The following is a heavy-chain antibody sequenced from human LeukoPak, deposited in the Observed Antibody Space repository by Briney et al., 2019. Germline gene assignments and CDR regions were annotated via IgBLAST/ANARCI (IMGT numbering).Heavy chain of an antibody. V-gene: IGHV1-2*06. CDR3: ASWARAAADHDY. CDR2: INSITGGT. Sequence: ASVKASCKASGYTFTGYYMYWVRQAPGQGLEWMGQINSITGGTNYAQKFQGRVTMTRNTSISTAYMELSRLRSDDTAVYYCASWARAAADHDYWGQGTLVTVSS. D-gene: IGHD6-13*01. J-gene: IGHJ4*02. CDR1: GYTFTGYY.